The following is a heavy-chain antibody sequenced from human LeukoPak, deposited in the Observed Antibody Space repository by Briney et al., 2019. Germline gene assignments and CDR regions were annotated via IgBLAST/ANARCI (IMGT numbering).Heavy chain of an antibody. CDR2: IYHSGNT. Sequence: SETLSLTCGVSGYSISSDHFWGWIRQPPGKGLEWIGSIYHSGNTYYNPSLKSRVTISVDTSKNQFSLKLSSVTAADTAVYYCARRDCSSGCYRIFDYWGQGTLVTVSS. V-gene: IGHV4-38-2*01. CDR3: ARRDCSSGCYRIFDY. D-gene: IGHD2-2*02. J-gene: IGHJ4*02. CDR1: GYSISSDHF.